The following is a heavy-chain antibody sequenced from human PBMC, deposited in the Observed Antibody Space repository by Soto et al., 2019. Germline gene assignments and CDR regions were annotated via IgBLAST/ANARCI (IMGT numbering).Heavy chain of an antibody. V-gene: IGHV1-69*02. Sequence: QVQLVQSGAEVKKPGSSVKVSCKASGDTFNFYTINWVRQAPGLGLEWMGRFNPILSFSNSALKFQGRVTLTADKSTSTAYMVLSSLRSEDTAIYSCATSFGSGSRAFAYWGQGALVTVPS. J-gene: IGHJ4*02. CDR3: ATSFGSGSRAFAY. CDR1: GDTFNFYT. D-gene: IGHD3-10*01. CDR2: FNPILSFS.